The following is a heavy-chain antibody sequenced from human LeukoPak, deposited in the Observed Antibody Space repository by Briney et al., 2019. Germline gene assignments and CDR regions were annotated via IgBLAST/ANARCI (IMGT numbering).Heavy chain of an antibody. V-gene: IGHV1-69*13. CDR2: IIPIFGTA. CDR1: GGTFISYA. CDR3: ASLVVVAAIFGDDYYYGMDV. J-gene: IGHJ6*02. Sequence: ASVKVSCKASGGTFISYAISWVRQAPGQGLEWMGGIIPIFGTANYAQKFQGRVTITADESTSTAYMGLSSLRSEDTAVYYCASLVVVAAIFGDDYYYGMDVWGQGTTVTVSS. D-gene: IGHD2-15*01.